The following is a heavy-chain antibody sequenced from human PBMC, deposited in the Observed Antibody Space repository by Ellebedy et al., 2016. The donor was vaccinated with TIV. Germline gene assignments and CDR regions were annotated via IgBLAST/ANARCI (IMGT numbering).Heavy chain of an antibody. Sequence: GESLKISCAASGFTFSSFWMHWVRQAPGQGLVWVSRINNDGNSTSYADSVKGRFTISRDNAKNSLYLQMNSLRAEDTAVYYCARDPGFWSGADYWGQGTLVTVSS. CDR2: INNDGNST. CDR3: ARDPGFWSGADY. D-gene: IGHD3-3*01. V-gene: IGHV3-74*01. J-gene: IGHJ4*02. CDR1: GFTFSSFW.